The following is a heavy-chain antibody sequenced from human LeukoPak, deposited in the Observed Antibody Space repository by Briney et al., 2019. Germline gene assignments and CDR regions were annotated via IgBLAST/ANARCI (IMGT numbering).Heavy chain of an antibody. D-gene: IGHD3-22*01. CDR1: GFTVSSNH. V-gene: IGHV3-53*01. CDR3: ARATYYYDSSGYRDFYFDD. J-gene: IGHJ4*02. Sequence: GGSLRLSCAASGFTVSSNHMNWVRRAPGKGLEWVSAFYSDGSTYYADSVKGRFTLSRDNSKNTLYLQMDSLRAEDTAVYYCARATYYYDSSGYRDFYFDDWGQGTLVTVSS. CDR2: FYSDGST.